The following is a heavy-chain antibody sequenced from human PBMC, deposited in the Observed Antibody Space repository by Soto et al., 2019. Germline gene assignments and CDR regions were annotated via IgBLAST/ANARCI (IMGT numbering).Heavy chain of an antibody. CDR3: SRDLSSAADTDAFDI. CDR1: GYTFTSYY. Sequence: ASVKVSCKASGYTFTSYYMHWVRQAPGQGLEWMGIINPSGGSTSYAQKFQGRVTMTRDTSTSTVYMELSSLRSEDTAVYVCSRDLSSAADTDAFDIWGQGTMVTVSS. CDR2: INPSGGST. V-gene: IGHV1-46*01. D-gene: IGHD6-25*01. J-gene: IGHJ3*02.